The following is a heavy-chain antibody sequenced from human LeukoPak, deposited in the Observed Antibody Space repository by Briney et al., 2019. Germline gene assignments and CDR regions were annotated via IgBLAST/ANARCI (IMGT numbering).Heavy chain of an antibody. CDR3: AKDSQRYYYDSGCFDY. D-gene: IGHD3-22*01. J-gene: IGHJ4*02. Sequence: SVKGRFTISRDNSKNTLYLQMNSLRAEDTAVYYCAKDSQRYYYDSGCFDYWGQGALVTVSS. V-gene: IGHV3-23*01.